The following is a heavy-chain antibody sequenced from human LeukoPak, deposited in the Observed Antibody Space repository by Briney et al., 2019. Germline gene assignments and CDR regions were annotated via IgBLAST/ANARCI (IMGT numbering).Heavy chain of an antibody. V-gene: IGHV3-7*03. CDR2: IKEDGSGK. CDR1: GFTFSTYW. D-gene: IGHD2-15*01. J-gene: IGHJ4*02. CDR3: ARNVGWFRFDY. Sequence: GGSLRLSCAASGFTFSTYWMDWVRQAPGKGLEWVANIKEDGSGKYYEDSVKGRFTISRDNAKNSLYLQMNSLRAEDTAVYYCARNVGWFRFDYWGQGTLVTVSS.